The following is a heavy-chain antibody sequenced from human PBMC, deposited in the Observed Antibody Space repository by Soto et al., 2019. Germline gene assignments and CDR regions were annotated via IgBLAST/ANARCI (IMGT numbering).Heavy chain of an antibody. V-gene: IGHV1-69*08. CDR3: AREEYYYGSGAFFDY. J-gene: IGHJ4*02. Sequence: QVQLVQSGAEVKKPGSSVKVSCKASGGTFSGYTISWGPQAPGQGLEWMGRIIPILGIANYAQKFQGRVTITADKSTSTAYMELSSLRSEDTAVYYCAREEYYYGSGAFFDYGGQGALVTVSS. CDR1: GGTFSGYT. CDR2: IIPILGIA. D-gene: IGHD3-10*01.